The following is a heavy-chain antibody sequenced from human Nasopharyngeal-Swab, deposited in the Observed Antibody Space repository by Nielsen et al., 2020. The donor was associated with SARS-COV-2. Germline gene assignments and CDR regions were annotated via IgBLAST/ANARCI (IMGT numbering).Heavy chain of an antibody. J-gene: IGHJ6*02. CDR1: EFTFEDYA. D-gene: IGHD2-2*01. V-gene: IGHV3-9*01. CDR2: ISWNSGSI. Sequence: SLKISCAASEFTFEDYAMHWVRQAPEKGLEWVSGISWNSGSIGYADSVKGRFTISRDNAKNTLYLQMNSLRAEDTAVYYCARAGVVVPAAINYYYGMDVWGQGTTVTVSS. CDR3: ARAGVVVPAAINYYYGMDV.